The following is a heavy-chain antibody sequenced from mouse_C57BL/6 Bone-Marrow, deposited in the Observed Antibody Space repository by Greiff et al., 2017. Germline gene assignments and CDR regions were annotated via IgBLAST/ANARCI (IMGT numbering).Heavy chain of an antibody. CDR2: IYPRSGNT. V-gene: IGHV1-81*01. Sequence: VQLQESGAELERPGASVKLSCKASGYTFTSYGISWVKQRTGQGLEWIGEIYPRSGNTYYNEKFKGKATLTADKSSSTAYMELRSLTSEDSAVYFCARRRDYGNPWFAYWGQGTLVTVSA. CDR1: GYTFTSYG. CDR3: ARRRDYGNPWFAY. J-gene: IGHJ3*01. D-gene: IGHD2-1*01.